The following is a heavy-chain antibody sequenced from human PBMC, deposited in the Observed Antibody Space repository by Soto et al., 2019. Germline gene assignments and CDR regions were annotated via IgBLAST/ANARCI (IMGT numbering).Heavy chain of an antibody. Sequence: EVQLLESGGGLVQPGGSLRLSCAASGFRFSSYAMSWVRQAPGKGLEWVSVISGNGGTTYYADSAKGRFTISRENAKNSVYLQMNDLRAGDSAVYYCARAYTGRLPRRADYYYAMDVWGQGTTVTVSS. CDR2: ISGNGGTT. CDR3: ARAYTGRLPRRADYYYAMDV. J-gene: IGHJ6*02. CDR1: GFRFSSYA. D-gene: IGHD2-2*02. V-gene: IGHV3-23*01.